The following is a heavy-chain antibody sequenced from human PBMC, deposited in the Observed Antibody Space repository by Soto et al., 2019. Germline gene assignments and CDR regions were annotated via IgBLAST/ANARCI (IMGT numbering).Heavy chain of an antibody. CDR3: ARRDNAYDFWSGYHDAFDI. CDR2: IYYSGST. J-gene: IGHJ3*02. D-gene: IGHD3-3*01. Sequence: QVQLQESGPGLVKPSETLSLTCTVSGGSISSYYWSWIRQPPGKGLEWSGYIYYSGSTNYNPSLKSRVTISVATSKNQFSLKLSSVTAADTAVYYCARRDNAYDFWSGYHDAFDIWGQGTMVTVSS. CDR1: GGSISSYY. V-gene: IGHV4-59*08.